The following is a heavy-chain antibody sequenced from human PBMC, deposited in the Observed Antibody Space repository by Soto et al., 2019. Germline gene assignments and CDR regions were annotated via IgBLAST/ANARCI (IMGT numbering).Heavy chain of an antibody. CDR1: GYRFTGYG. Sequence: QVQLVQSGAEVKKPGASLKVSCKASGYRFTGYGLHWVRQAPGQGLQWMGGINPKSGATDSAQKFQGRVTMTREMSTQTAYLGLRGLRSDDTADDTAVYYCAKSNYGGDDSSQYGLAGWGPGPTVTVSS. CDR3: VYYCAKSNYGGDDSSQYGLAG. D-gene: IGHD2-21*02. V-gene: IGHV1-2*02. CDR2: INPKSGAT. J-gene: IGHJ6*02.